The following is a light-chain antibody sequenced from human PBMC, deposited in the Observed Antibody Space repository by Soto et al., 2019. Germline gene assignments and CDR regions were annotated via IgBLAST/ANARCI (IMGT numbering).Light chain of an antibody. CDR3: QSYDSSLSGWV. CDR1: RSNIGAGYD. CDR2: GNS. J-gene: IGLJ3*02. Sequence: QSVMTQPPSVSGAPGQRVTISCTGSRSNIGAGYDVHWYQQLPGTAPKLLIYGNSNRPSGVPDRFSGSKSGTSASLAITGLQAEDEADYYCQSYDSSLSGWVFGGVTKLTVL. V-gene: IGLV1-40*01.